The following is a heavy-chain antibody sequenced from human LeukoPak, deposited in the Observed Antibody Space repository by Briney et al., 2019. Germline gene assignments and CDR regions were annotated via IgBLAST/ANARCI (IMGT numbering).Heavy chain of an antibody. D-gene: IGHD3-10*01. CDR3: ARSYGSGSYFDS. CDR2: ISYSGNT. V-gene: IGHV4-59*11. J-gene: IGHJ4*02. Sequence: PSETLSLTCTVSGGSISSHYWSWIRQPPGKGLEWIGYISYSGNTKYNPSLKSRVTMSIDTSKNQFSLRLSSVTAADTAVYYCARSYGSGSYFDSWGQGTLVTVSP. CDR1: GGSISSHY.